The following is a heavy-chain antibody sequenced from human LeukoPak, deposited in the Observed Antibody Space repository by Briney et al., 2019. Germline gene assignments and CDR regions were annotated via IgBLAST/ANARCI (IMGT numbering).Heavy chain of an antibody. V-gene: IGHV4-34*01. CDR2: INHSGST. J-gene: IGHJ4*02. CDR1: GGSFSGYY. Sequence: MASETLSLTCAVYGGSFSGYYWSWIRQPPGKGLEWIGEINHSGSTNYNPSLKSRVTISVDTSKNQFSLRLSSVTAADTAVYYCARGWRIAVAGYYFDYWGQGTLVTVSS. CDR3: ARGWRIAVAGYYFDY. D-gene: IGHD6-19*01.